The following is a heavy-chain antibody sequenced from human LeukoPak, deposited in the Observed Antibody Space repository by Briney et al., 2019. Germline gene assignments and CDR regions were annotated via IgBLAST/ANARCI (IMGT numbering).Heavy chain of an antibody. V-gene: IGHV4-59*01. CDR3: ARFRYPQTLYYLDY. CDR2: IYYSGNT. CDR1: GGSITSYY. Sequence: PSETLSLTCTVSGGSITSYYWSWIRQPPGKGLEWIGYIYYSGNTNYNPSLKSRVTISVDTSKNQFSLKLSSVTAADTAVYYCARFRYPQTLYYLDYWGQGALVTVSS. D-gene: IGHD1-1*01. J-gene: IGHJ4*02.